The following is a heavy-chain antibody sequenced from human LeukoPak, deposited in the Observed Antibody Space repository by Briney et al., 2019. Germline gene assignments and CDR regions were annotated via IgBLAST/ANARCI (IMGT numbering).Heavy chain of an antibody. CDR1: GFTFSNYA. CDR2: VSGSAGST. J-gene: IGHJ3*01. V-gene: IGHV3-23*01. Sequence: GWSLRLSCAASGFTFSNYAMSWVRQAPGKGMEWDSGVSGSAGSTYYADSVKGRFSISRDNSKNTVYLQMNRLRAEDTAAYYCAKDLAYRSGWFLGAFDAWGQGTMVTVSS. D-gene: IGHD6-19*01. CDR3: AKDLAYRSGWFLGAFDA.